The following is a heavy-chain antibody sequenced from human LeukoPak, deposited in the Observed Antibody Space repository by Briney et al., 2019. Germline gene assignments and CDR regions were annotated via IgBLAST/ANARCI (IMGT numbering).Heavy chain of an antibody. CDR1: GFTFSSHE. CDR2: ISSSGSTI. Sequence: HPGGSLRLYCAASGFTFSSHEMNWDRQAPGQGLEWVSYISSSGSTIYYADSVKGRFTISRDNAKNSLYLQMNSLRAEDTAVYYCARGFWFFDLWGRGTLVTVSS. V-gene: IGHV3-48*03. CDR3: ARGFWFFDL. J-gene: IGHJ2*01.